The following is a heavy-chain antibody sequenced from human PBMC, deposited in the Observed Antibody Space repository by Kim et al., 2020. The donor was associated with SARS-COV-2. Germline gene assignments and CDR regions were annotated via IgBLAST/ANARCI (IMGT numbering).Heavy chain of an antibody. Sequence: GGSLRLSCGASGFSFSYYAMHWVRQAPGKGLEWVAIMSYDGRNKDYADSVKGRFTISRESSKNTLFLQMNTLRAEDTAVYYCAREIPVTATGAFDIWGQGTMVTVSS. D-gene: IGHD2-21*02. J-gene: IGHJ3*02. CDR1: GFSFSYYA. V-gene: IGHV3-30*04. CDR3: AREIPVTATGAFDI. CDR2: MSYDGRNK.